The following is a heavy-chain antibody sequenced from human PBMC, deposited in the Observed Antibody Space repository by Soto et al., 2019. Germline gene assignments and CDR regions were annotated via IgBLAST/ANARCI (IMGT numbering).Heavy chain of an antibody. V-gene: IGHV3-48*02. CDR2: ISSSSSTI. Sequence: SGGSLRLSCAASGFTFSSYSMNWVRQAPGKGLEWVSYISSSSSTIYYADSVKGRFTISRDNAKNSLYLQMNSLRDEDTAVYYCARVGLADYGDYDWSNYYYHGMDVWGQGTTVTVSS. J-gene: IGHJ6*02. CDR1: GFTFSSYS. D-gene: IGHD4-17*01. CDR3: ARVGLADYGDYDWSNYYYHGMDV.